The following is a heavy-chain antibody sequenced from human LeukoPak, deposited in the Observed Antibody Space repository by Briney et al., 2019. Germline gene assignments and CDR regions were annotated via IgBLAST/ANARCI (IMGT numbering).Heavy chain of an antibody. D-gene: IGHD4-17*01. Sequence: ASETLSLTCTVSGGSMSSYYWSWIRQPPGKGLQWIGYIFYSGSINYNPSLKSRVTISVDTSKNQFSLKLSSVTAADTAVYYCARHESAYGDYSTFDSWGQGTLVTVSS. CDR2: IFYSGSI. V-gene: IGHV4-59*08. J-gene: IGHJ4*02. CDR1: GGSMSSYY. CDR3: ARHESAYGDYSTFDS.